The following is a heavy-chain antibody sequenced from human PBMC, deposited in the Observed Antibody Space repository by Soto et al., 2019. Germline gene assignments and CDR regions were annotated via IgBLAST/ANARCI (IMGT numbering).Heavy chain of an antibody. V-gene: IGHV4-59*01. D-gene: IGHD3-22*01. CDR3: ARSRSSDYAGEFDY. J-gene: IGHJ4*02. CDR1: GGSISPYY. CDR2: IYYSGST. Sequence: QVQLQESGPGLVKPSETLSLTCTVSGGSISPYYWSWIRQPPGKGLEWIGFIYYSGSTNYNPSLKSRVTISVDTSQNQFSLKLTSVTVADTAVYYWARSRSSDYAGEFDYWCQGILVTVSS.